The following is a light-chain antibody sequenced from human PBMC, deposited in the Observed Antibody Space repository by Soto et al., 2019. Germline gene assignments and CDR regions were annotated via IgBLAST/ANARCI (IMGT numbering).Light chain of an antibody. V-gene: IGLV1-40*01. CDR3: QSYDTSLSGARV. J-gene: IGLJ1*01. CDR2: GSS. CDR1: SSNIGAGYD. Sequence: QAVVTQPPSVSGAPGQRVTISCTGSSSNIGAGYDVNWYQQFPGTAPKLLIYGSSNRPSGVPDRFSGSKSGTSASLTVTGLQAEDEADYHCQSYDTSLSGARVFGTGTKLTVL.